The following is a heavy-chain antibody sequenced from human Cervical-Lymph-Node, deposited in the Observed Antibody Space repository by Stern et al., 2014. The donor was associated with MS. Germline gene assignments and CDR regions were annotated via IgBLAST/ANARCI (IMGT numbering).Heavy chain of an antibody. J-gene: IGHJ6*02. D-gene: IGHD1-26*01. Sequence: QMQLVQSGAEVKKPGSSVRVSCKASGGTFTSYPITWVRQAPGQGLEWMGRIIPIFGIAKYAQKFEGRIMITADIPTTTVYMDLSSLRSDDTAVYYCARACVSERGCYGMDAWGQGTTVTVS. CDR2: IIPIFGIA. CDR3: ARACVSERGCYGMDA. CDR1: GGTFTSYP. V-gene: IGHV1-69*09.